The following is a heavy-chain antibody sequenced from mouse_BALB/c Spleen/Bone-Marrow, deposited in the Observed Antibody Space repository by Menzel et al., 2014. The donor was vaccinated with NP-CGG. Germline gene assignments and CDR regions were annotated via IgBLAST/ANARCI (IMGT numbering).Heavy chain of an antibody. CDR2: INSNGGST. Sequence: EVKLMESGGGLVKLGGSLKLSCAASGFTFSSYYMSWVRQTPEKRLELVAAINSNGGSTYYPDTVKGRFTISRDNAKNTLYLQMSSLRSEDTALYYCARRGWDGYFDYWGQGTTLTVPS. V-gene: IGHV5-6-2*01. CDR1: GFTFSSYY. D-gene: IGHD4-1*01. J-gene: IGHJ2*01. CDR3: ARRGWDGYFDY.